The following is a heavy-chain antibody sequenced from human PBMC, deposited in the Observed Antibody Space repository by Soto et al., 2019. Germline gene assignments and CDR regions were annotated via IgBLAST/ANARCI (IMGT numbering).Heavy chain of an antibody. CDR2: ISSSSSYI. Sequence: PGGSLRLSCAASGFTFSSYSMNWVRQAPGKGLEWVSSISSSSSYIYYADSVKGRFTISRDNAKNSLYLQMNSLRAEDTAVYYCARNRYGSGSSVGYWGQGTLVTVSS. J-gene: IGHJ4*02. CDR1: GFTFSSYS. V-gene: IGHV3-21*01. CDR3: ARNRYGSGSSVGY. D-gene: IGHD3-10*01.